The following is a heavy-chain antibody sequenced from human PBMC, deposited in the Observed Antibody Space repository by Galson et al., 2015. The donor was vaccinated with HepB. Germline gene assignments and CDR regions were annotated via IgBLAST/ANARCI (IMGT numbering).Heavy chain of an antibody. CDR1: GGSISSYY. Sequence: SETLSLTCTVSGGSISSYYWSWTRQPPGKGLEWIGYIYYSGSTNYNPSLKSRVTISVDTSKNQFSLKLSSVTAADTAVYYCARDMLGSGFGYWGQGTLVTVSS. CDR3: ARDMLGSGFGY. CDR2: IYYSGST. D-gene: IGHD6-19*01. J-gene: IGHJ4*02. V-gene: IGHV4-59*01.